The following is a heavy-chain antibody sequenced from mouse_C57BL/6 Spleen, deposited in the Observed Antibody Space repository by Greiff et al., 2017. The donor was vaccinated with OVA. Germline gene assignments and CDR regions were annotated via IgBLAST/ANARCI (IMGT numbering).Heavy chain of an antibody. Sequence: EVQLVESGPGLVKPSQSLSLTCSVTGYSITSGYYWNWIRQLPGNKLEWMGYISYDGSNNYNPSLKNRISITRYTSKNQFFLKLNSVTTEDTATYYCARDVNFDYWGQGTTLTVSS. CDR2: ISYDGSN. J-gene: IGHJ2*01. CDR3: ARDVNFDY. CDR1: GYSITSGYY. V-gene: IGHV3-6*01.